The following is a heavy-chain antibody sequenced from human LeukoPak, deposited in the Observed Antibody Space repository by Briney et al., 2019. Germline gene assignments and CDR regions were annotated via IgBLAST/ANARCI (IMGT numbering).Heavy chain of an antibody. V-gene: IGHV3-74*01. CDR1: GFTFSVFW. Sequence: GVSLRLSCAASGFTFSVFWMHWVRQAPGTGPVWVSRISPDGSTTSYAASVKGRFTISRDNAKNTLYLQISSLRAEDTAVYYCARDMWGTFDYWGQGTLVTVSS. CDR2: ISPDGSTT. D-gene: IGHD7-27*01. J-gene: IGHJ4*02. CDR3: ARDMWGTFDY.